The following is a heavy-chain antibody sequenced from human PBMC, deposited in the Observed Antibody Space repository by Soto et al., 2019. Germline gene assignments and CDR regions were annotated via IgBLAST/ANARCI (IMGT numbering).Heavy chain of an antibody. Sequence: EVQLVESGGGLVKPGGSLRLSCAASGFTFSSYSMNWVRQAPGKGLEWVSSISSSSSYIYYADSVKGRFTISRDNAKNSLYLQMNSLRAEDTAVYYCAREFVLMVYDVVPSPGMDVWGQGTTVTVSS. D-gene: IGHD2-8*01. CDR1: GFTFSSYS. CDR2: ISSSSSYI. J-gene: IGHJ6*02. V-gene: IGHV3-21*01. CDR3: AREFVLMVYDVVPSPGMDV.